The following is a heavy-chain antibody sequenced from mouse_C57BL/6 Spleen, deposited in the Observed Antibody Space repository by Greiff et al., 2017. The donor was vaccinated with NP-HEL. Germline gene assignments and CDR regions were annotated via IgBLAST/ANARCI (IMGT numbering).Heavy chain of an antibody. V-gene: IGHV1-69*01. Sequence: QVHLQQSGAELVMPGASVKLSCKASGYTFTSYWMHWVKQRPGQGLEWIGEIDPSDSYTNYNQKFKGKSTLTVDKSSSTAYMQLSSLTSEDSAVYYCARRGDYGFEYWGQGTTLTVSS. CDR2: IDPSDSYT. CDR3: ARRGDYGFEY. CDR1: GYTFTSYW. J-gene: IGHJ2*01. D-gene: IGHD2-4*01.